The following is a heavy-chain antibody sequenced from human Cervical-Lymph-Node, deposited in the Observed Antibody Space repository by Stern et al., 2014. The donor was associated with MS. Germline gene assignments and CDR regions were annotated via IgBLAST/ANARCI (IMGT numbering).Heavy chain of an antibody. CDR3: ARVGGSYYDYFDY. CDR1: GGSISSGGYS. J-gene: IGHJ4*02. CDR2: IYHSGST. D-gene: IGHD1-26*01. Sequence: QLQLQESGSGLVKPSQTLSLTCAVSGGSISSGGYSWSWIRQPPGKGLEWIGDIYHSGSTYYNPSLKRRVTISEDRSKNQFSPKLSSVTAADTAVYYCARVGGSYYDYFDYWGQGTLVTVSS. V-gene: IGHV4-30-2*01.